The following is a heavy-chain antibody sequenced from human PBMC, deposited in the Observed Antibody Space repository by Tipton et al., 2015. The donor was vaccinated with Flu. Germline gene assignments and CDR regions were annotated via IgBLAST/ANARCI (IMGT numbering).Heavy chain of an antibody. J-gene: IGHJ4*02. CDR3: ARGKAIFGLTITSLFDY. V-gene: IGHV4-61*01. CDR2: IYYSGTT. Sequence: TLSLTCSVSGGSVSSGFYYWSWIRQPPGKGLEWIGYIYYSGTTNYNPSLKNRVSMSVDTSMNQFSLNLISVTAADTAVYYCARGKAIFGLTITSLFDYWGQGSLVTVSS. D-gene: IGHD3/OR15-3a*01. CDR1: GGSVSSGFYY.